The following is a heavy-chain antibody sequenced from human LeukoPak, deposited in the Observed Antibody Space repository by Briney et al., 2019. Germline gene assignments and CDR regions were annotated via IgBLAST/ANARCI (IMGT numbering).Heavy chain of an antibody. J-gene: IGHJ6*03. D-gene: IGHD6-6*01. CDR3: AKVAVRPDTAGHYYYYYMDV. Sequence: SETLSLTCTVSGGSISSYYWSWIRQPPGKGLEWIGYIYYSGSTNYNPSLKSRVTISVDTSKNQFSLKLSSVTAADTAVYYCAKVAVRPDTAGHYYYYYMDVWGKGTTVTVSS. V-gene: IGHV4-59*01. CDR2: IYYSGST. CDR1: GGSISSYY.